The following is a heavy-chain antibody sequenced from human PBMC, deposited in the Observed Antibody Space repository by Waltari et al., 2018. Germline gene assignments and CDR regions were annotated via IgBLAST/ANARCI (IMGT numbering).Heavy chain of an antibody. CDR2: IIPIFGTA. CDR3: AREFGGRDGYNYAFDI. J-gene: IGHJ3*02. D-gene: IGHD5-12*01. Sequence: QVQLVQSGAEVKKPGSSVKVSCKASGGTFSSYAISWVRQAPGQGLEWMGRIIPIFGTANYAQKFQGRVTITADKATSTAYMELSSLRSEDTAVYYCAREFGGRDGYNYAFDIWGQGTMVTVSS. V-gene: IGHV1-69*08. CDR1: GGTFSSYA.